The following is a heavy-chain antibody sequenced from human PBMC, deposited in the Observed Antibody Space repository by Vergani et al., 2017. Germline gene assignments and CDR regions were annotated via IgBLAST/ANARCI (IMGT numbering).Heavy chain of an antibody. D-gene: IGHD3-3*01. V-gene: IGHV1-69*01. J-gene: IGHJ6*04. CDR3: ARDRSGVDFWSGYFCMDV. CDR2: IIPIFGTA. CDR1: GGTFSSYA. Sequence: QVQLVQSGAEVKKPGSSVKVSCKASGGTFSSYAISWVRQAPGQGLEWMGGIIPIFGTANYAQKFQGRVTITADESTSTAYMELSSLRSEDTAVYYCARDRSGVDFWSGYFCMDVWGKGTTVTVSS.